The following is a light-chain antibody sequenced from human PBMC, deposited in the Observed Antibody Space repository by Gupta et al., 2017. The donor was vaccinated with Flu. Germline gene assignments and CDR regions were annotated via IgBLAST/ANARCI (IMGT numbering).Light chain of an antibody. V-gene: IGKV3-20*01. CDR1: QSVSSSY. J-gene: IGKJ4*01. Sequence: IVLTQSPGTLSLSPGERATLSCRASQSVSSSYLAWYQQKPGQAPRLLIYGASSRATGIPDRFSGSGSGTEFTLTISRLEPEDFAVYYCQQEGSSPLTFGGGTKVEIK. CDR3: QQEGSSPLT. CDR2: GAS.